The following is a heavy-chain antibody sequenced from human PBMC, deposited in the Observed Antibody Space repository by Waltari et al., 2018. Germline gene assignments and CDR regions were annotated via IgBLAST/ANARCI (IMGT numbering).Heavy chain of an antibody. V-gene: IGHV1-58*01. CDR2: IVVGSGNT. D-gene: IGHD5-12*01. CDR1: GFTFTSSA. J-gene: IGHJ4*02. Sequence: QMQLVQSGPEVKKPGTSVKVSCKASGFTFTSSAVPWVRQARGQRLEWIGWIVVGSGNTNYAQKFQERVTITRDMSTSTAYMELSSLRSEDTAVYYCAASSEGGYELFDYWGQGTLVTVSS. CDR3: AASSEGGYELFDY.